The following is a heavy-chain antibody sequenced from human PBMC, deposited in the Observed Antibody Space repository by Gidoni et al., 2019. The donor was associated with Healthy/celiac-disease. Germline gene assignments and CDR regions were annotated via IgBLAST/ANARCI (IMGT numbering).Heavy chain of an antibody. D-gene: IGHD5-12*01. Sequence: QVQLVESGGGVVQPGRSLRLSCAASGFTFRSYGMHWVRQAPGKGLEWVAVIWYDGSNKYYADSVKGRFTISRDNSKNTLYLQMNSLRAEDTAVYYCARDPVYSGYDIYYYYYMDVWGKGTTVTVSS. CDR1: GFTFRSYG. CDR2: IWYDGSNK. V-gene: IGHV3-33*01. J-gene: IGHJ6*03. CDR3: ARDPVYSGYDIYYYYYMDV.